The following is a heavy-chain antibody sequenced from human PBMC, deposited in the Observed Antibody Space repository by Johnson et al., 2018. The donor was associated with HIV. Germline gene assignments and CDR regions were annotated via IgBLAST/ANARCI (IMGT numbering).Heavy chain of an antibody. CDR3: ARGGHCGGYCAGAKQALDI. D-gene: IGHD2-21*01. J-gene: IGHJ3*02. Sequence: VQLVESGGGVVRPGGSLRLSCAASGFTFDDYGMSWVRQAPGKGLEWVSGINWNGGSTGYADSVKGRFTISRDNAKNSLYLQMNSLRAEDTALYYCARGGHCGGYCAGAKQALDIWGQGTMVTVSS. CDR2: INWNGGST. CDR1: GFTFDDYG. V-gene: IGHV3-20*04.